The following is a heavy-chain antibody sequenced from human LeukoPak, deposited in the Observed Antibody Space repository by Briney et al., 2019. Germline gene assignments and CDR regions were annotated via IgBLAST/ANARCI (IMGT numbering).Heavy chain of an antibody. D-gene: IGHD3-22*01. CDR1: GGSISSSY. J-gene: IGHJ4*02. V-gene: IGHV4-59*01. Sequence: SERDSPTCPVSGGSISSSYWSWTRQPPGKGLEWIGYIYYSASTNYNPSLKSRVTTSVDTSKNQFSLKLSSMTAADTAVYYCARSAYYYDGSDYCYFDYWGQ. CDR2: IYYSAST. CDR3: ARSAYYYDGSDYCYFDY.